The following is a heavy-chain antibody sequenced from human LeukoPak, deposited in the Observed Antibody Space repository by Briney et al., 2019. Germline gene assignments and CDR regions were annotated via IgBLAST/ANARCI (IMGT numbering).Heavy chain of an antibody. D-gene: IGHD3-9*01. CDR2: IYSGGST. CDR1: GLTVSSNY. Sequence: PGGSLRLSCAASGLTVSSNYMSWVRQAPGKGLEWVSVIYSGGSTYYADSVKGRFTISRDNSKNTLYLQMNSLRAEDTAVYYCAREGSDILTGYSFRYFDYWGQGTLVTVSS. V-gene: IGHV3-53*01. J-gene: IGHJ4*02. CDR3: AREGSDILTGYSFRYFDY.